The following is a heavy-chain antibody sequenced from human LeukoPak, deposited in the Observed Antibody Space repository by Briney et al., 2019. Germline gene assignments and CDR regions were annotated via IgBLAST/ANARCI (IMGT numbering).Heavy chain of an antibody. CDR1: GGTFSSYT. D-gene: IGHD3-22*01. J-gene: IGHJ4*02. V-gene: IGHV1-69*06. Sequence: SVKVSCKTSGGTFSSYTITWVRQAPGQGLEWMGGIIPIFGTANYAQKFQGRVTITADKSTSTAYMELSSLRSEDTAVYYCASGSSGYSFDYWGQGTLVTVSS. CDR2: IIPIFGTA. CDR3: ASGSSGYSFDY.